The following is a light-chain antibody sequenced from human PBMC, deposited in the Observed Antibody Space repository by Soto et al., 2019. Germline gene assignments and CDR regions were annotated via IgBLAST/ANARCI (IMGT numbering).Light chain of an antibody. CDR1: QSVATN. Sequence: EIVMTQPPATLSVSPGERATLSCRASQSVATNLAWYQQKPGQPPRLLIYGASTRATGIPARFSGSGSGTEFTLTIRSLKYVDFAVYSCKQYNNWPWTVGQGTKVDIK. J-gene: IGKJ1*01. V-gene: IGKV3-15*01. CDR3: KQYNNWPWT. CDR2: GAS.